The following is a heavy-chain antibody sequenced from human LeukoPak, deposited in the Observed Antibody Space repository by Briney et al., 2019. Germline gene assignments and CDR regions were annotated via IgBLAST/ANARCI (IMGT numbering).Heavy chain of an antibody. J-gene: IGHJ5*02. D-gene: IGHD6-13*01. CDR2: ISSYNGNT. CDR3: ARVAGYSSSDWFDP. CDR1: GYTFSSYG. Sequence: ASVRVSCKASGYTFSSYGISWVRQAPGQGLESMGWISSYNGNTNYAQKFQGRVTMTRDTSISTAYMELSRLRSDDTAVYYCARVAGYSSSDWFDPWGQGTLVTVSS. V-gene: IGHV1-18*01.